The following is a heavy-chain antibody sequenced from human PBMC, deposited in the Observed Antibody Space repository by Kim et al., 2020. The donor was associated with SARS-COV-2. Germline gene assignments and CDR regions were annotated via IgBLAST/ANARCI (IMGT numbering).Heavy chain of an antibody. J-gene: IGHJ6*02. Sequence: SGDTYSLPSLESRVTISRDTSKNLFSLKLTSVTAADTAVYYCARDRNGMDVWGQGTTVTVSS. CDR2: SGDT. CDR3: ARDRNGMDV. V-gene: IGHV4-31*02.